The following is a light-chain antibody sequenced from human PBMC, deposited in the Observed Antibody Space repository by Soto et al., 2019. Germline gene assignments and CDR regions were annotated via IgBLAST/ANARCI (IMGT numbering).Light chain of an antibody. J-gene: IGKJ4*01. CDR1: QSVSSY. CDR3: QQRSSWPST. V-gene: IGKV3-11*01. Sequence: EIVLTQSPATLSLSPGDRATLSCRASQSVSSYLAWYQQKPGQAPRLLIYGASNRATGIPARFSGSGSGTDFTLTISSLEPEDFAVYYCQQRSSWPSTFGGGTKVEIK. CDR2: GAS.